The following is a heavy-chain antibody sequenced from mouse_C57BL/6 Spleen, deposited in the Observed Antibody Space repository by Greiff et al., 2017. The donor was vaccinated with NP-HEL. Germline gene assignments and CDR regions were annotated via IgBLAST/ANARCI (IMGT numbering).Heavy chain of an antibody. V-gene: IGHV7-3*01. CDR3: AIYDYCISYPYAMDY. Sequence: EVKLMESGGGLVQPGGSLSLSCAASGFTFTDYYMSWVRQPPGKALEWLGFIRNKANGNTTEYSVYVKGRFTISRDKPQSTLYLQMNALRADDSATYYCAIYDYCISYPYAMDYWGQGTSVTVSS. CDR1: GFTFTDYY. CDR2: IRNKANGNTT. J-gene: IGHJ4*01. D-gene: IGHD1-1*01.